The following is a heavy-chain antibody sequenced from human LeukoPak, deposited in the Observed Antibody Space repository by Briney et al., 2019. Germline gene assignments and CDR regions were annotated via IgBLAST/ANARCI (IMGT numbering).Heavy chain of an antibody. V-gene: IGHV4-39*07. CDR3: AREGRWLQTNAFDI. Sequence: SETLSLTCTVSGGSISSSSYYWGWIRQPPGKGLEWIGSIYYSGSTYYNPSLKSRVTISVDTSKNQFSLKLSSVTAADTAVYYCAREGRWLQTNAFDIWGQGTMVTVSS. J-gene: IGHJ3*02. CDR2: IYYSGST. CDR1: GGSISSSSYY. D-gene: IGHD5-24*01.